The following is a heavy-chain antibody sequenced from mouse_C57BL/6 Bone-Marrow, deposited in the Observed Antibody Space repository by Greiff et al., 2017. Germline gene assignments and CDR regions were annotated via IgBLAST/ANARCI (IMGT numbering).Heavy chain of an antibody. D-gene: IGHD4-1*01. CDR3: ARRGTGTYYAMDY. V-gene: IGHV5-12*01. CDR1: GFTFSDYY. CDR2: ISNGGGST. Sequence: EVNVVESGGGLVQPGGSLKLSCAASGFTFSDYYMYWVRQTPEKRLEWVAYISNGGGSTYYPDTVKGRFTISRDNAKNTLYLQMSRLKSEDTAMYYCARRGTGTYYAMDYWGQGTSVTVSS. J-gene: IGHJ4*01.